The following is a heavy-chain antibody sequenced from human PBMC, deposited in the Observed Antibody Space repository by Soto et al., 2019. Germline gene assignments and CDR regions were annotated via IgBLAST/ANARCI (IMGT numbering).Heavy chain of an antibody. D-gene: IGHD3-10*01. CDR3: ARDETNSAAGFPLAY. Sequence: ETRSVARIGWGGAIGRYYCRWILERAGKGLEWIGRIYTSGSTNYNPSLKSRVTMSVDTSKNQFSLKLSSVTAADTAVYYCARDETNSAAGFPLAYRGQGTLVPVS. V-gene: IGHV4-4*07. CDR2: IYTSGST. CDR1: GGAIGRYY. J-gene: IGHJ4*02.